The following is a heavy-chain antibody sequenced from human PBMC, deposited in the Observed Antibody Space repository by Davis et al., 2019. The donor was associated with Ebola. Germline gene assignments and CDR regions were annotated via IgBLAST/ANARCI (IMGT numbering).Heavy chain of an antibody. J-gene: IGHJ5*02. V-gene: IGHV3-30*07. D-gene: IGHD3-16*01. Sequence: DSVKGRFTISRDNSKNTLYLQMNNLRAEDTAVYYCARAIGAATALVDLWGQGTRVTVS. CDR3: ARAIGAATALVDL.